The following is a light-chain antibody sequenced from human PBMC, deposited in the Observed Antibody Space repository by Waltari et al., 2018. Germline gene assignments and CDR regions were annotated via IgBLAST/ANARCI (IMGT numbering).Light chain of an antibody. CDR3: QQYISYSRT. V-gene: IGKV1-5*03. J-gene: IGKJ1*01. CDR2: QAS. CDR1: QIIKTW. Sequence: DIQMTQSPSTLSASVGDRVTITCRSSQIIKTWLAWYQQKPGKAPKVLIYQASTLETGVPSRFIGSGSGTEFTLTISSLQPDDFATYYCQQYISYSRTFGQGTKVEIK.